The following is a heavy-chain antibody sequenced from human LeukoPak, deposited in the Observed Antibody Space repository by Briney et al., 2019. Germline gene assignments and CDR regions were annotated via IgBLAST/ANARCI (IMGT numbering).Heavy chain of an antibody. CDR2: IIPIFGTA. D-gene: IGHD5-18*01. Sequence: ASVKVSCKASGGTFSSYAISWVRQAPGQGLEWMGGIIPIFGTANYAQKFQGRVTITADESTSTAYMELSSLRSEDTAVYYCARDQGIPGYMDVWGKGTTVTVSS. V-gene: IGHV1-69*01. J-gene: IGHJ6*03. CDR1: GGTFSSYA. CDR3: ARDQGIPGYMDV.